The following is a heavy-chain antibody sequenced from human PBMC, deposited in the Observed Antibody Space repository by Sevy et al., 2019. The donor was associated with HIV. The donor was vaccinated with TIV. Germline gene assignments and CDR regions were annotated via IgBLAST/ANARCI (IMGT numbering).Heavy chain of an antibody. CDR3: ARHCGGPSCSHALDI. CDR1: GGSFSAYY. V-gene: IGHV4-34*01. D-gene: IGHD2-2*01. J-gene: IGHJ3*02. Sequence: SETLSLTCAVYGGSFSAYYWSWIRQPPGKGLEWIGETTHSGSTNYNPSLKSRVTIPLDTSKNQFTRKLSSVTAADTAVYYCARHCGGPSCSHALDIWGQGTMVTVSS. CDR2: TTHSGST.